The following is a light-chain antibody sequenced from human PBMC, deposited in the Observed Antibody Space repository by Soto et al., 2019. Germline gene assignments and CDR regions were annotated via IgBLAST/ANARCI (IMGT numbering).Light chain of an antibody. CDR2: DVS. J-gene: IGLJ2*01. CDR1: TGDVGGYNY. Sequence: QSVLTQPASVSGSPGQSITISCTGTTGDVGGYNYVSWYQQHPGKAPKLMIYDVSNRPSGVSNRFSGSKSGNTASLTISGLQAEDEADYYCSSYTSSSTLVLLGGGTKLTVL. V-gene: IGLV2-14*01. CDR3: SSYTSSSTLVL.